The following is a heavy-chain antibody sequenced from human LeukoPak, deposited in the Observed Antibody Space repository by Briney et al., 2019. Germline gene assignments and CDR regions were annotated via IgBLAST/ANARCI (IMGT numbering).Heavy chain of an antibody. CDR3: ARMMTPRLYYDSSGYYYGDFDI. CDR2: IIPIFGTA. Sequence: SVKVSCKASGGTFTSYAISWVRQAPGQGLEWMGGIIPIFGTANYAQKFQSRVTITADESTTTAYMELWSLRSDDTAMYYCARMMTPRLYYDSSGYYYGDFDIWGQGTMVTVSS. V-gene: IGHV1-69*13. J-gene: IGHJ3*02. D-gene: IGHD3-22*01. CDR1: GGTFTSYA.